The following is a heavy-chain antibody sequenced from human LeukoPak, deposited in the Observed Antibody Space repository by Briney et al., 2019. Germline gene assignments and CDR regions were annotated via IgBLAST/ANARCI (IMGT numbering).Heavy chain of an antibody. CDR1: GFTFSNYG. CDR2: ISGSSTTI. CDR3: ATDNRVVAAPYDY. D-gene: IGHD2-15*01. J-gene: IGHJ4*02. V-gene: IGHV3-48*01. Sequence: GGSLRLSCAASGFTFSNYGMNWVRQAPGKGLGWVSYISGSSTTIYYADSVKGRFTISRDNVKNSLYLQMSSLRGEDTAVYYCATDNRVVAAPYDYWGQGTMVTVSS.